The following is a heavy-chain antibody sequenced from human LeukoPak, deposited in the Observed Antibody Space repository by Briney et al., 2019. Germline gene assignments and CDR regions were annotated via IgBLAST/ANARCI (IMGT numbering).Heavy chain of an antibody. CDR3: ARDFNYYGSGSYYYYYYMDV. V-gene: IGHV4-4*07. D-gene: IGHD3-10*01. CDR2: IYTSGST. Sequence: SETLSLTCTVSGGSISSYYWSWIRQPAGKGLEWIGRIYTSGSTNYNPSLKSRVTMSVDTSKNQFSLKLSSVTAADTAVYYCARDFNYYGSGSYYYYYYMDVWGKGTTVTVSS. CDR1: GGSISSYY. J-gene: IGHJ6*03.